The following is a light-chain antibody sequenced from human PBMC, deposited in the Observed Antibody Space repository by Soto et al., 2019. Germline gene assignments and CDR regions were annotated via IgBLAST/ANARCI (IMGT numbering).Light chain of an antibody. CDR1: QSVSRY. CDR3: QQYGRSPWT. J-gene: IGKJ1*01. CDR2: DAS. Sequence: DIVMTHSPATLSVSPGERATLSCRASQSVSRYLAWYQQKPGQAPRLLIYDASSRATGIPDRFSGGGSGTDFTLTISRLEPEDFAVYYCQQYGRSPWTFGQGTKVDIK. V-gene: IGKV3-20*01.